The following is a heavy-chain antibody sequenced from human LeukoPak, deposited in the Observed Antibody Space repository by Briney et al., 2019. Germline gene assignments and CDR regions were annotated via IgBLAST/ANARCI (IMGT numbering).Heavy chain of an antibody. CDR3: ARSSTNSSSWSYYFDC. J-gene: IGHJ4*02. D-gene: IGHD6-13*01. Sequence: PSETLSLTCAVYGGSFSGHNWSWIRQSPGRGLEWIGEINHSGSTNYNLSLKSRVTISIDTSKNQFSLKLSSVTAADTAVYYCARSSTNSSSWSYYFDCWGQGTLVAVCS. CDR1: GGSFSGHN. CDR2: INHSGST. V-gene: IGHV4-34*01.